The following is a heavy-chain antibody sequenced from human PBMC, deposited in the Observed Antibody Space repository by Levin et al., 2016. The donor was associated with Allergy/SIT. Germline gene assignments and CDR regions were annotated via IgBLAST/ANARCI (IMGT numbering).Heavy chain of an antibody. CDR1: GFDLDEVG. Sequence: GESLKISCTASGFDLDEVGMSWVRQAPGKGLEWVSGMTGIGGAKGYAASVKGRFIVFRDNAKKSLYLQMNSLTVEDAGYYYCARGASRFGPWGQGTLVTVSS. D-gene: IGHD6-6*01. V-gene: IGHV3-20*04. J-gene: IGHJ5*02. CDR2: MTGIGGAK. CDR3: ARGASRFGP.